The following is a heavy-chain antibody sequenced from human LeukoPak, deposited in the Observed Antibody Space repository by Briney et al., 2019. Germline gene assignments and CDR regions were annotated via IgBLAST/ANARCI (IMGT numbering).Heavy chain of an antibody. CDR1: GFTFGSYA. D-gene: IGHD3-10*01. CDR3: ARGRYYYGSGSYAFDY. V-gene: IGHV3-23*01. CDR2: ITGSGVGT. J-gene: IGHJ4*02. Sequence: GGSLRLSCAASGFTFGSYAMSWVRQAPGAGLEWVSGITGSGVGTYYADSVKGRFTISRDNAKNSLYLQMNSLRAEDTAVYYCARGRYYYGSGSYAFDYWGQGTLVTVSS.